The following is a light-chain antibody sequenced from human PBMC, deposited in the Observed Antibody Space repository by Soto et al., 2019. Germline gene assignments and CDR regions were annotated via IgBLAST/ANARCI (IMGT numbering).Light chain of an antibody. CDR3: QQYHNFFPT. Sequence: DIQMTQSPSTLSASVGDRVTITCRPSQSINTWLAWYQKKPGKAHKRLIQKASSLESGVPSRFSGSGSGTEFTLTITSLQPDDFATNYCQQYHNFFPTFGRGTKLEIK. CDR1: QSINTW. J-gene: IGKJ2*01. CDR2: KAS. V-gene: IGKV1-5*03.